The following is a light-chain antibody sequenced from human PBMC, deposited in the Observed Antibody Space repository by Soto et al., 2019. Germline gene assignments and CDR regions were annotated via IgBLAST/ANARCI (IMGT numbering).Light chain of an antibody. CDR3: QHYNRYPEA. Sequence: DIQMTQSPSTLSGTLGDRVTLTCRASQTISSWLAWYQQKPGKAPKLLIYNASTLKSGVPARFSGSGSGTEFTLTISSLQPDDFAAYYCQHYNRYPEAFGQGTKVDI. J-gene: IGKJ1*01. CDR1: QTISSW. V-gene: IGKV1-5*03. CDR2: NAS.